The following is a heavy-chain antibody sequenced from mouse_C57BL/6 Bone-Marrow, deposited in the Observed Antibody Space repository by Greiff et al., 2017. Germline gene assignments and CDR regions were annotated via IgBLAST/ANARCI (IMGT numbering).Heavy chain of an antibody. Sequence: QVQLQQPGAELVKPGASVKLSCKASGYTFTSYWMHWVKQRPGQGLEWIGMIHPNSGSTNYNEKFKSKATLTVDNSSSTAYMQLSSLTSEDSEVYYCARDYDGSRRDYFDYWGQGTTLTVSS. J-gene: IGHJ2*01. CDR2: IHPNSGST. CDR1: GYTFTSYW. V-gene: IGHV1-64*01. CDR3: ARDYDGSRRDYFDY. D-gene: IGHD1-1*01.